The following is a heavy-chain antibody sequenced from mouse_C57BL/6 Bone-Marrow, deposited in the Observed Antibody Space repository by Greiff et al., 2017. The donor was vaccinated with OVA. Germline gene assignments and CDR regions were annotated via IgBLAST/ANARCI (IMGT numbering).Heavy chain of an antibody. J-gene: IGHJ1*03. CDR2: FHPYNDDT. V-gene: IGHV1-47*01. D-gene: IGHD1-1*01. CDR3: ARGGIMSSYWYFDV. Sequence: VQLKESGAELVKPGASVKMSCKASGYTFTTYPIEWMKQNHGKSLEWIGNFHPYNDDTKYNEKFKGKATLTVEKSSSTVYLELSRLTSDDSAVYYCARGGIMSSYWYFDVWGTGTTVTVSS. CDR1: GYTFTTYP.